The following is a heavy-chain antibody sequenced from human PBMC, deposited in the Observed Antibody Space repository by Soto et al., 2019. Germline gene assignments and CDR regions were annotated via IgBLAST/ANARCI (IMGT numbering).Heavy chain of an antibody. V-gene: IGHV3-7*03. CDR1: GFSFSSYW. Sequence: EVQLVESGGGLVQPGGSLRLSCAASGFSFSSYWMTWVRQAPGQGLEWVANINQDGSEKYYVDSVKGRFTISRDNAKNSLYLQMNSLRAEDTAVYYCASEGSGYYYYYMDVWGKGTTVTVSS. J-gene: IGHJ6*03. D-gene: IGHD6-25*01. CDR3: ASEGSGYYYYYMDV. CDR2: INQDGSEK.